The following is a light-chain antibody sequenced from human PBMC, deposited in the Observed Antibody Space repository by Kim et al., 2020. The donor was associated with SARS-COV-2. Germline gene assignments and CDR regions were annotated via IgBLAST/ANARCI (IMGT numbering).Light chain of an antibody. CDR2: HSS. J-gene: IGKJ4*01. Sequence: ASVGDRVTITCQASQDITNDLNWYQQKAGKAPKLLIYHSSNLEAGVPSRFSGSGSGTHFTFTIGSLQPEDIATYYCQQYDNVPLTFGGGTKVDIK. CDR1: QDITND. V-gene: IGKV1-33*01. CDR3: QQYDNVPLT.